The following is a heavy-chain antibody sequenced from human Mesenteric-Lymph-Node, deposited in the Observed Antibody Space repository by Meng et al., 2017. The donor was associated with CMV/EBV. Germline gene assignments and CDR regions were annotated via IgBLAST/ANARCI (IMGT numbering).Heavy chain of an antibody. Sequence: GESLKISCAASGFTFSSYSMNWVRQAPGKGLEWVSVIYSGGSTYYADSVKGRFTISRDDSKNTLYLQMNSLRTEDTALYYCARDAADWNLDYWGQGTLVTVSS. CDR3: ARDAADWNLDY. CDR2: IYSGGST. D-gene: IGHD1-1*01. V-gene: IGHV3-66*02. J-gene: IGHJ4*02. CDR1: GFTFSSYS.